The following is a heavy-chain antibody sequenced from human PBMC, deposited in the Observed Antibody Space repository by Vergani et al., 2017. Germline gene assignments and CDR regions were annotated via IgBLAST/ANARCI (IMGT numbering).Heavy chain of an antibody. J-gene: IGHJ5*02. CDR2: IIPIFGTA. CDR3: AIYPNLRTTVVTNWFDP. V-gene: IGHV1-69*01. D-gene: IGHD4-23*01. Sequence: QVQLVQSGAEVKKSGSSVKVSCKASGGTFSSYAISWVRQAPGQGLGWMGGIIPIFGTANYAQKFQGRVTITADESTSTAYMELSSLRSEDTAVYYCAIYPNLRTTVVTNWFDPWGQGTLVTVSS. CDR1: GGTFSSYA.